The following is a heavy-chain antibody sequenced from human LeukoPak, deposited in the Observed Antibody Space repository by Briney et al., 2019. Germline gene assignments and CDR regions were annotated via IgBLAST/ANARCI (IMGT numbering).Heavy chain of an antibody. CDR2: ISSSSSTI. Sequence: GGSLRLSCAASGFTFSSYSMNWVRQAPGKGLEWVSYISSSSSTIYYADSVKGRFTISRDNAKNSLYLQMNSLRAEDTAVYYCARVPKSGYYGLDVWGQGTTVTLSS. V-gene: IGHV3-48*04. CDR3: ARVPKSGYYGLDV. J-gene: IGHJ6*02. CDR1: GFTFSSYS.